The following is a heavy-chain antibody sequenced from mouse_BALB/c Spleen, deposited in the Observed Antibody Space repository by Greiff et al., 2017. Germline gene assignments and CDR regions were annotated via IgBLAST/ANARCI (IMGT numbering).Heavy chain of an antibody. J-gene: IGHJ2*01. V-gene: IGHV5-17*02. CDR2: ISSGSSTI. CDR3: ARRAYGNYDFDY. Sequence: EVHLVESGGGLVQPGGSRKLSCAASGFTFSSFGMHWVRQAPEKGLEWVAYISSGSSTIYYADTVKGRFTISRDNPKNTLFLQMTSLRSEDTAMYYCARRAYGNYDFDYWGQGTTLTVSS. CDR1: GFTFSSFG. D-gene: IGHD2-1*01.